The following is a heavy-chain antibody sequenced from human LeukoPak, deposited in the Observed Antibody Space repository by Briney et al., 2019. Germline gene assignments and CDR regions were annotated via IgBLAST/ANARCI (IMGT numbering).Heavy chain of an antibody. D-gene: IGHD3-22*01. CDR2: IYSGGST. V-gene: IGHV3-53*01. J-gene: IGHJ3*02. CDR3: AKDTDSSGYWDAFDI. CDR1: GFTVSSNY. Sequence: PGGSLRLSCAASGFTVSSNYMSWVRQAPGKGLEWVSVIYSGGSTYYADSVKGRFTISRDNSKNTLYLQMNSLRAEDTAVYYCAKDTDSSGYWDAFDIWGQGTMVTVSS.